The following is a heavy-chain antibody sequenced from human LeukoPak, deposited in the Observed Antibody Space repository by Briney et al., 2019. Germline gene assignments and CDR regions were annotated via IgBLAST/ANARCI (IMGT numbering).Heavy chain of an antibody. CDR2: IYPDDSDT. J-gene: IGHJ4*02. Sequence: GESLKISCKGSGYSFTTNWIGWVRQMPGKDLEWMGIIYPDDSDTRYSPSFQGQVTISADKSISTAFLQWSSLKASDSAMYYCARLTGCTNGVCFMLDYWGPGNPGHRLL. CDR1: GYSFTTNW. CDR3: ARLTGCTNGVCFMLDY. V-gene: IGHV5-51*01. D-gene: IGHD2-8*01.